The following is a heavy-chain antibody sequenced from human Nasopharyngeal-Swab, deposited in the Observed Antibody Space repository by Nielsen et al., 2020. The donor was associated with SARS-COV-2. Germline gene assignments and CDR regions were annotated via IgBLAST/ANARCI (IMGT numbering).Heavy chain of an antibody. V-gene: IGHV4-59*01. Sequence: EPLKISCTVSGGSISSFYWTWMRQPPGKGLEWIGYVYYTGSTRYNPSLKSRLTISVDTSKNQFSLKLTYMTAADTAVYFCARAPHYTSGWYQFDTWGQGTLVSVSS. CDR2: VYYTGST. J-gene: IGHJ5*02. CDR3: ARAPHYTSGWYQFDT. CDR1: GGSISSFY. D-gene: IGHD6-19*01.